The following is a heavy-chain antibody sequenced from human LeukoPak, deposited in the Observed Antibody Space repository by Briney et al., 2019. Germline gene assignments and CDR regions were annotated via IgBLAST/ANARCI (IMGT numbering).Heavy chain of an antibody. D-gene: IGHD3-9*01. CDR1: GGSISSGGYS. Sequence: TLSLTCAVSGGSISSGGYSWSWIRQPSGKGLEWIGYMYHSGSTYYNPSLKSRVTISVDRSKNQFSLKLSSVTAADTAVYYCARVNWAVYEILTGPYAMDVWGQGTTVTVSS. V-gene: IGHV4-30-2*01. J-gene: IGHJ6*02. CDR3: ARVNWAVYEILTGPYAMDV. CDR2: MYHSGST.